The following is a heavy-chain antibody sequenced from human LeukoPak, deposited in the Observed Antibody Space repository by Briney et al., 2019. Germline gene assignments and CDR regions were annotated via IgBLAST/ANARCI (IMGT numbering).Heavy chain of an antibody. CDR2: IWYGGSNK. J-gene: IGHJ4*02. V-gene: IGHV3-33*01. Sequence: GGSLRLSCAASGFTFSSYGMHWVRQAPGKGLEWVAVIWYGGSNKYYADSVKGRFTISRDNSKNTLYLQMNSLRAEDTAVYYCARPQYYYGSGSPIDYWGQGTLVTVSS. CDR3: ARPQYYYGSGSPIDY. CDR1: GFTFSSYG. D-gene: IGHD3-10*01.